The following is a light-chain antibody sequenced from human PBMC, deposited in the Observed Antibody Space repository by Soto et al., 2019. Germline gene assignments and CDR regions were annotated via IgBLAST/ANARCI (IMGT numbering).Light chain of an antibody. CDR2: GAS. CDR1: QSVSSSY. V-gene: IGKV3-20*01. CDR3: QQYGSSGYT. Sequence: EIVLTQSPGTLSLSQGERATLSCRASQSVSSSYLAWYQQKPGQAPSLLIYGASSRATGIPDRFSGSGSGTDFTLTISRLEPEDFAVYYCQQYGSSGYTFGQGTKLEI. J-gene: IGKJ2*01.